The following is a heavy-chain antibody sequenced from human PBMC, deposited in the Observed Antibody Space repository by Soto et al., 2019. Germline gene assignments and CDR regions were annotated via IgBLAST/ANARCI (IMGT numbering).Heavy chain of an antibody. V-gene: IGHV2-5*01. CDR2: IYWNDVK. CDR3: AHSDIYPSPWFYFHQ. D-gene: IGHD3-9*01. J-gene: IGHJ4*02. Sequence: SGPTLVNPTQTLTLTCTFSGFSLTTGGVGVGWIRQPPGKALEWLALIYWNDVKRYSPSLKSRLTITKDTSKNQVVLTVTNMDPVDTATYSCAHSDIYPSPWFYFHQWGQGTLVTVSS. CDR1: GFSLTTGGVG.